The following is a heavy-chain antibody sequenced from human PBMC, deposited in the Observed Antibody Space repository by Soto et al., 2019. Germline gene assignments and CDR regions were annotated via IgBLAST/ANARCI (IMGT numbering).Heavy chain of an antibody. CDR3: ARAGITMVRGVAHPPRYFDY. CDR1: GGSISSGGYY. D-gene: IGHD3-10*01. J-gene: IGHJ4*02. V-gene: IGHV4-31*03. CDR2: IYYSGST. Sequence: LSLTCTVSGGSISSGGYYWSWIRQHPGKGLEWIGYIYYSGSTYYNPSLKSRVTISVDTSKNQFSLKLSSVTAADTAVYYCARAGITMVRGVAHPPRYFDYWGQGTLVTVS.